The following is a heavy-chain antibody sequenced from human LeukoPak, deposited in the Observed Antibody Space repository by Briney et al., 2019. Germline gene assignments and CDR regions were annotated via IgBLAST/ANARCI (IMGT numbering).Heavy chain of an antibody. Sequence: ASVKVSCKTSGYTFTSSGITWVLQAPGQGLEWMVWISTYNGYSNYAQNLQGRVTMTADTSTSTAYMKLSGLRSDDTAVYYCAKNSSGAYSDYWGQGTLVTVSS. CDR3: AKNSSGAYSDY. V-gene: IGHV1-18*01. D-gene: IGHD6-19*01. CDR2: ISTYNGYS. J-gene: IGHJ4*02. CDR1: GYTFTSSG.